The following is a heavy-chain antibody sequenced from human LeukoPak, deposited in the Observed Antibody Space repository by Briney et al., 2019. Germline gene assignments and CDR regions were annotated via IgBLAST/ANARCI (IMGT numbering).Heavy chain of an antibody. V-gene: IGHV4-34*01. CDR1: GGPFSGYF. CDR2: IYYSGST. Sequence: SETLSLTCAVSGGPFSGYFWSWIRQPPGKGLEWIGSIYYSGSTYYNPSLKSRVTISVDTSKNQFSLKLSSVTAADTAVYYCARARDWGLFDYWGQGTLVTVSS. J-gene: IGHJ4*02. CDR3: ARARDWGLFDY. D-gene: IGHD7-27*01.